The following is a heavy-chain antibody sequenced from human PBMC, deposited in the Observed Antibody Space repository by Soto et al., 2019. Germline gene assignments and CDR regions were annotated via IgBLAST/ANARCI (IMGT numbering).Heavy chain of an antibody. V-gene: IGHV3-74*01. CDR2: IMSDGSGT. Sequence: EVHLVESGGGLVQPGGSLRLSCGASGFTFSSYWMHWVRQGPGEGLVWVSRIMSDGSGTTYADSVKGRFTISRDNAKNTLYLQMNSLRAEDTAVYHCARSRGSGGVEYNMDVWGQGTTVTVSS. CDR1: GFTFSSYW. CDR3: ARSRGSGGVEYNMDV. J-gene: IGHJ6*02. D-gene: IGHD3-16*01.